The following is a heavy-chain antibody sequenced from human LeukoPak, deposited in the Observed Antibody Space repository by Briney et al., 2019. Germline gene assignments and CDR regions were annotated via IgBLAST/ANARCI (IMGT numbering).Heavy chain of an antibody. CDR1: GFTFSSYA. CDR3: AKAYHDSSGYQNWFDP. V-gene: IGHV3-23*01. D-gene: IGHD3-22*01. J-gene: IGHJ5*02. Sequence: GGSLRLSCAASGFTFSSYAMSWVRQAPGKGLEWVSAISGSGGSTYYADSVKGRFTISRDNSKNTLYLQMNSPRAEDTAVYYCAKAYHDSSGYQNWFDPWGQGTLVTVSS. CDR2: ISGSGGST.